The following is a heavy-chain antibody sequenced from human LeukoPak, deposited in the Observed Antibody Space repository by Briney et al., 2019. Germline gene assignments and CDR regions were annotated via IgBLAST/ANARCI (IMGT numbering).Heavy chain of an antibody. J-gene: IGHJ5*02. CDR2: IYSSGST. D-gene: IGHD3-10*01. Sequence: SDTLSLTCTVSGGSISSYYWNWVRQPPGKGLEWIGNIYSSGSTDYNPSLKSRVTISLDTSKFQFSLRLNSVTAADTAVYYCARADPNASGYFYRFNWFDPWGQGTLVTVSS. CDR1: GGSISSYY. CDR3: ARADPNASGYFYRFNWFDP. V-gene: IGHV4-59*07.